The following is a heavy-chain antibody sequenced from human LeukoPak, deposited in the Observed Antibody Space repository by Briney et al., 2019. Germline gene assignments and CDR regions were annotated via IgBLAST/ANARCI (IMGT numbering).Heavy chain of an antibody. D-gene: IGHD2-2*02. CDR2: INHSGST. Sequence: SETLSLTCAVYGGSFSGYYWSWIRQPPGKGLEWIGEINHSGSTNYNPSLKSRVTISVDTSKNQFSLKLSSVTAADTAVYYCARQCSSTSCYSSPYYYYGMDVWGQGTTVTVSS. J-gene: IGHJ6*02. CDR3: ARQCSSTSCYSSPYYYYGMDV. V-gene: IGHV4-34*01. CDR1: GGSFSGYY.